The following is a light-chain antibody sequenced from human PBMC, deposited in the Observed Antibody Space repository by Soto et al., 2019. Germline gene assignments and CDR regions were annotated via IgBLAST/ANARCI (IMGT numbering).Light chain of an antibody. V-gene: IGKV1-39*01. CDR2: FAS. CDR1: QSVNRN. CDR3: QQSLITQYS. J-gene: IGKJ2*03. Sequence: DIQMTQSPSSLSASVGDRVTITCRASQSVNRNLHWYQQTPGKAPKLLISFASSLQSGVPSRFSGSGSGTDFTLTISTLQPEDSATYYCQQSLITQYSFGQGTKLEIK.